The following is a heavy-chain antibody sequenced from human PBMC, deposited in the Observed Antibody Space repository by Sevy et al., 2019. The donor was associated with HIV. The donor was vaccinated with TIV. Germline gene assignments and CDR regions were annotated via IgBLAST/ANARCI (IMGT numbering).Heavy chain of an antibody. D-gene: IGHD6-13*01. CDR3: ATHAGIAAAGRVFDY. CDR2: IRKKADSYTT. Sequence: GGSLRLSCAASGFTFSDHYMEWVRQAPGKGLEWVGRIRKKADSYTTEYAGCVKGRFTNSRDDSKNSLYMLMNRLKTEDTAVYYCATHAGIAAAGRVFDYWGQGTLVTVSS. V-gene: IGHV3-72*01. CDR1: GFTFSDHY. J-gene: IGHJ4*02.